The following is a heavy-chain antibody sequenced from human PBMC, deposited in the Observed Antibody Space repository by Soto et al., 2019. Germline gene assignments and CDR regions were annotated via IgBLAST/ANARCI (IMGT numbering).Heavy chain of an antibody. J-gene: IGHJ4*02. Sequence: PSETLSLTCTVSGGSISSGGYYWSWSRQHPGKGLEWIGYIYYSGSTYYNPSLKSRVTISVDTSKNQFSLKMSSVTAADTAVYYCARVYRHKYYYDSILSLDYFDYWGQGTLVTVSS. CDR2: IYYSGST. D-gene: IGHD3-22*01. CDR1: GGSISSGGYY. V-gene: IGHV4-31*03. CDR3: ARVYRHKYYYDSILSLDYFDY.